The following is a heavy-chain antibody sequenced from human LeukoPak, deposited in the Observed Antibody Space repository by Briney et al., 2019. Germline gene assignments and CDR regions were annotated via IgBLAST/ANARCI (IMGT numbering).Heavy chain of an antibody. Sequence: GGSLRLSCAASGFTFSSYEMNWVRQAPGKGLEWVSYISSSGRTIYYADSVKGRFTISRDNAKNSLYLQMNSLRAEDMAVYYCARERLSAFDIWGQGTMVTVSS. D-gene: IGHD6-25*01. V-gene: IGHV3-48*03. CDR3: ARERLSAFDI. CDR2: ISSSGRTI. CDR1: GFTFSSYE. J-gene: IGHJ3*02.